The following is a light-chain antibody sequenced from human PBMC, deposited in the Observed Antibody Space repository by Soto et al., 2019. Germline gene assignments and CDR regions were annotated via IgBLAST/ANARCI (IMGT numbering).Light chain of an antibody. CDR1: HRLLHSNGNTF. J-gene: IGKJ2*01. V-gene: IGKV2-28*01. CDR3: MQALQTPYT. CDR2: LGS. Sequence: EIVMTQSPPSLTVTPGEPASISCRSSHRLLHSNGNTFLDWYVQKPGQPPQLLIYLGSNRAAGVPDRVSGSEAGTDFTLKISRVEAEDVGVYDFMQALQTPYTVGQGTKLEIK.